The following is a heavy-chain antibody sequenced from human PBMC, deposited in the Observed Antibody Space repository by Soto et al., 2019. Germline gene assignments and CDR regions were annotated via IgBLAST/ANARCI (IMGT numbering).Heavy chain of an antibody. J-gene: IGHJ4*02. CDR1: GGSISSGGYY. CDR2: IYNTGKT. D-gene: IGHD2-21*02. CDR3: ARDLLSASNGGTGNCYYNTFDY. V-gene: IGHV4-31*03. Sequence: QVQLQESGPGLVQPSQTLSLTCTVSGGSISSGGYYWSRIRQHPGEALEWIGYIYNTGKTYYNSSLKRRVLIRVGTSKNRVALMLSSVTASATAVYYCARDLLSASNGGTGNCYYNTFDYWGQGILVTVSS.